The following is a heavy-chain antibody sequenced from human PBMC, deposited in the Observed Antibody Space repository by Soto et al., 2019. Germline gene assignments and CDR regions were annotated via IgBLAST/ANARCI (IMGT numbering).Heavy chain of an antibody. CDR2: IYHSGST. Sequence: QVQLQESGPGLVKPSGTLSLTCAVSGGSISSSNWWSWVRQPPGKGLEWIGEIYHSGSTNYNPSLKSRVTLSVDMSKTQFSLKLSSGTAAEMAVYYCSLYSWGDKNFDYWGQGTLVTVSS. J-gene: IGHJ4*02. CDR1: GGSISSSNW. CDR3: SLYSWGDKNFDY. D-gene: IGHD2-8*01. V-gene: IGHV4-4*02.